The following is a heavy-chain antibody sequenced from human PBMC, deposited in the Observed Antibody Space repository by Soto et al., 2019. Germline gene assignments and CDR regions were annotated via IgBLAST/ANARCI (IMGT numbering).Heavy chain of an antibody. CDR1: GFTFNTFA. CDR3: AKVVYERCLNDALDI. Sequence: GGSLRLSCAASGFTFNTFALTWVRQAPGKGLEWVSSITVDGGSTYYVDSVKGRFTVSRDNSKNTLYLQMDSLTAEDTAVYYCAKVVYERCLNDALDIWGQGTMVTVSS. D-gene: IGHD1-20*01. CDR2: ITVDGGST. J-gene: IGHJ3*02. V-gene: IGHV3-23*01.